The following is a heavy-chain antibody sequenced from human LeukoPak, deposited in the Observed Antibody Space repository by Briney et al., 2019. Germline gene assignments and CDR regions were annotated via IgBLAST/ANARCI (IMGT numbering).Heavy chain of an antibody. CDR1: GGSFSGYY. Sequence: SETLSLTCAVYGGSFSGYYWSWIRQPPGKGLEWIGEINHSGSTNYNPSLKSRVTISVDTSKNQFSLKLSSVTAADTAVYYCARGPKPLYYYGSGSSTFLDYWGQGTLVTVSS. CDR3: ARGPKPLYYYGSGSSTFLDY. V-gene: IGHV4-34*01. D-gene: IGHD3-10*01. J-gene: IGHJ4*02. CDR2: INHSGST.